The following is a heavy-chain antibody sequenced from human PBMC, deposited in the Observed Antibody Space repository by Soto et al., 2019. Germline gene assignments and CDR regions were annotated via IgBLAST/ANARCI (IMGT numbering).Heavy chain of an antibody. D-gene: IGHD4-17*01. J-gene: IGHJ6*02. CDR1: GGSISSGDYY. CDR3: ARDHGDYATYSYGMDV. V-gene: IGHV4-30-4*01. Sequence: SETLSLTCTVSGGSISSGDYYWSWIRQPPGKGLEWIGYIYYSESTYYNPSLKSRVTISVDTSKNQFSLKLSSVTAADTAVYYCARDHGDYATYSYGMDVWGQGTTVTVSS. CDR2: IYYSEST.